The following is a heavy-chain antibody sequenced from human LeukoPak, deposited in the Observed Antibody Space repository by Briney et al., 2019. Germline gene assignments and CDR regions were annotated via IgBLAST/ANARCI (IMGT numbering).Heavy chain of an antibody. V-gene: IGHV3-48*02. CDR3: ARSLLLGTSVDY. D-gene: IGHD3-22*01. CDR1: GFTFSSFS. J-gene: IGHJ4*02. CDR2: ISGSSSTI. Sequence: GGSLRLSCAASGFTFSSFSMNWVRQAPGKGLAWVSYISGSSSTIYYADSVKGRFTISRDNAKNSLYLQMNSLRDEDTAVYYCARSLLLGTSVDYWGQGTLVTVSS.